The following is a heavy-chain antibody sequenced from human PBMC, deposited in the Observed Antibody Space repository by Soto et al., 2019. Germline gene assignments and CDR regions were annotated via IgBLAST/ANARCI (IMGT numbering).Heavy chain of an antibody. V-gene: IGHV1-2*04. CDR2: INPNSGGT. CDR1: GYTFTGYY. CDR3: ARASIVRDRYWFDP. J-gene: IGHJ5*02. Sequence: ASVKVSCKASGYTFTGYYMHWVRQAPGQGLEWMGWINPNSGGTNYAQKFQGWVTMTRDTSISTAYMELSRLRSDDTAVYYCARASIVRDRYWFDPWGQGTLVTVSS. D-gene: IGHD2-15*01.